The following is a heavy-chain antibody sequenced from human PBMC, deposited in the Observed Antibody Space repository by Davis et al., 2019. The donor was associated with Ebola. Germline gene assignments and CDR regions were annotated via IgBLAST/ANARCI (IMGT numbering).Heavy chain of an antibody. CDR3: AREADCSSTSCYTNWFDP. CDR1: GWSFSGYY. Sequence: PSETLSLTCAVYGWSFSGYYWSWIRQPPGKGLEWIGEINHSGSTNYNPSLKSRVTISVDTSKNQFSLKLSSVTAADTAVYYCAREADCSSTSCYTNWFDPWGQGTLVTVSS. D-gene: IGHD2-2*02. CDR2: INHSGST. V-gene: IGHV4-34*01. J-gene: IGHJ5*02.